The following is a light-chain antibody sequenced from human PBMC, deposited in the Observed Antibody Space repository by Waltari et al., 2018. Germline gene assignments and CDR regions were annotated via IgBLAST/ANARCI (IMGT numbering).Light chain of an antibody. CDR1: QSLLHSNGYNY. CDR3: VQTLQTPPWT. CDR2: LGS. V-gene: IGKV2-28*01. Sequence: DIVMTQSPLSLPVTPGEPASISCTSIQSLLHSNGYNYVDWYLQRPGQSPQHLIYLGSYRASGVSDRFIGSGSGTDFTLRIRRVEAEDVGVYYCVQTLQTPPWTFGQGTKVEIK. J-gene: IGKJ1*01.